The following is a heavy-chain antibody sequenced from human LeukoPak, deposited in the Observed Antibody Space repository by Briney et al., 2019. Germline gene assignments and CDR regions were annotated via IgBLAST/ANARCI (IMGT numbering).Heavy chain of an antibody. V-gene: IGHV3-23*01. CDR1: GFTFSNYA. Sequence: GGSLRLSCAASGFTFSNYAMSWDRQAPGKGLQWVSAISGSGGSTYYADSVKGRFTISRDNSKNTLYLQMNSLRVEDTAVYYCAKDPYYSDTSALGAFDIWGQGTMVTVSS. D-gene: IGHD3-22*01. J-gene: IGHJ3*02. CDR3: AKDPYYSDTSALGAFDI. CDR2: ISGSGGST.